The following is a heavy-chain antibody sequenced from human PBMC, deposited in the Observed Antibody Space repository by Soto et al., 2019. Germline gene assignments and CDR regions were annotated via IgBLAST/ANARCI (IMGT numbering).Heavy chain of an antibody. V-gene: IGHV4-28*05. Sequence: PSDTLSLTCSVPGYSIGTSNCWASIRQPPGKGLEWLGYIYYTGTVYYNLSLKNRVSMSVETARDQFCLTLTSVTAADTAVYYCARTSRLKTGQLDYWGQGALVTVSS. D-gene: IGHD3-9*01. CDR1: GYSIGTSNC. CDR3: ARTSRLKTGQLDY. J-gene: IGHJ4*02. CDR2: IYYTGTV.